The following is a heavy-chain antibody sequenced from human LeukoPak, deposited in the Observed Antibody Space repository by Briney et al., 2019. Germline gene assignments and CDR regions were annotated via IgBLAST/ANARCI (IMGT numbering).Heavy chain of an antibody. CDR3: ASGSSWYHY. V-gene: IGHV3-30-3*01. J-gene: IGHJ4*02. D-gene: IGHD6-13*01. Sequence: GGSLRLSCAASGFTFSSYAMHWVRQAPGKGLEWVAVISYDGSNKYYADSVKGRFTISRDNSKNTLYLQMNSLRAEDTAVYYCASGSSWYHYWGQGTLVTVSS. CDR1: GFTFSSYA. CDR2: ISYDGSNK.